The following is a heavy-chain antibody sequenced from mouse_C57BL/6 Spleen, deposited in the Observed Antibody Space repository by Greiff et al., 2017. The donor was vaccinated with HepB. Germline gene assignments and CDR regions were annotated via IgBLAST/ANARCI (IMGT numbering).Heavy chain of an antibody. CDR1: GYTFTSYW. J-gene: IGHJ1*03. D-gene: IGHD1-1*01. Sequence: QVQLQQPGAELVRPGSSVKLSCKASGYTFTSYWMHWVKQRPIQGLEWIGNIDPSDSETHYNQKFKDKATLTVDKSSSTAYMQLSSLTSEDSAVYYCARGGTTVVRYFDVWGTGTTVTVSS. CDR3: ARGGTTVVRYFDV. CDR2: IDPSDSET. V-gene: IGHV1-52*01.